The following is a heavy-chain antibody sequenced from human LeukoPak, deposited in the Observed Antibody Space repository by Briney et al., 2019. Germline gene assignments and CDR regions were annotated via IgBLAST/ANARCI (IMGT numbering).Heavy chain of an antibody. CDR3: ARDLEPTSSWYTIFDN. D-gene: IGHD6-13*01. CDR1: GYTLTELS. CDR2: FDPEDGET. J-gene: IGHJ4*02. V-gene: IGHV1-24*01. Sequence: ASVKVSCKVSGYTLTELSMHWVRQAPGKGLEWMGGFDPEDGETIYAQKFQGRVTMTEDTSTDTAYMELSSLRSDDTAVYYCARDLEPTSSWYTIFDNWGQGTLVTVSS.